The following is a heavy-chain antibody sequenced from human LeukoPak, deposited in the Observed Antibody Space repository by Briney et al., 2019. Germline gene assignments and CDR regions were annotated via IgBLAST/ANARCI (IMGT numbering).Heavy chain of an antibody. CDR1: GYTFTSYG. D-gene: IGHD3-3*01. CDR3: ARLRITIFGVALIFDY. CDR2: ISAYNGNT. Sequence: ALVKVSCKASGYTFTSYGISWVRQAPGQGLEWMGWISAYNGNTNYAQKLQGRVTMTTDTSTSTAYMELRSLRSDDTAVYYCARLRITIFGVALIFDYWGQGTLVTVSS. V-gene: IGHV1-18*01. J-gene: IGHJ4*02.